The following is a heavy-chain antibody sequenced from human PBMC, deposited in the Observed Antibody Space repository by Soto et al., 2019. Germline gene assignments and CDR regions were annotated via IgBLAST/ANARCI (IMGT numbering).Heavy chain of an antibody. CDR3: AKDIGDILTGYYGYFDY. V-gene: IGHV3-23*01. J-gene: IGHJ4*02. Sequence: EVQLLESGGGLVQPGGSLRLSCAASGFTFSSYAMSWVRQAPGKGLEWVSAISGSGGSTYYADSVKGRFTISRDNSKHTLYLQMNSLRAEDTAVYYCAKDIGDILTGYYGYFDYWGQGTLVTVSS. CDR1: GFTFSSYA. CDR2: ISGSGGST. D-gene: IGHD3-9*01.